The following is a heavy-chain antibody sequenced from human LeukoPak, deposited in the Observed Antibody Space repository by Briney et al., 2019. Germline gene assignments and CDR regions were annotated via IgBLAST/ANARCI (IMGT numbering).Heavy chain of an antibody. D-gene: IGHD1-26*01. CDR3: ATGATWHYYYYMDV. J-gene: IGHJ6*03. Sequence: SVKVSCKASGGTFSGYAIGWVRQAPGQGLEWMGGIIPIFGTANYAQKFQGRVTITTDESTSTAYMELSSLRSEDTAVYYCATGATWHYYYYMDVWGKGTTVTVSS. CDR2: IIPIFGTA. CDR1: GGTFSGYA. V-gene: IGHV1-69*05.